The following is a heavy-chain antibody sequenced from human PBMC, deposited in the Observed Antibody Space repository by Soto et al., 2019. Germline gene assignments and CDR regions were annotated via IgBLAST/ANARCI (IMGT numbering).Heavy chain of an antibody. D-gene: IGHD6-13*01. CDR3: ARDNDSPPRGYSSSYGMDV. V-gene: IGHV3-33*01. J-gene: IGHJ6*02. CDR2: IWYDGSQK. Sequence: PGGSLRLSCAASGFTFNTYGMNWVRQAPGKGLEWVAVIWYDGSQKYYADSVKGRFTVSRDNSKSTMYLQMNSLRVEDTAVYYCARDNDSPPRGYSSSYGMDVWGQGTTVTVSS. CDR1: GFTFNTYG.